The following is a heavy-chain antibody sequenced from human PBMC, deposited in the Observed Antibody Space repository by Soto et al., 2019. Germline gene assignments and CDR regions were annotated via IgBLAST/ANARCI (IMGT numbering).Heavy chain of an antibody. J-gene: IGHJ3*02. CDR1: GYTFTSYD. CDR3: ARYSPVLRQNYIWGSYRPRGAFDI. Sequence: QVQLVQSGAEVKKPGASVKVSCKASGYTFTSYDINWVRQATGQGLEWMGWMNPNSGNPGYAQKFQGRVTMTRNTSISTAYMELSSLRSEDTAVYYCARYSPVLRQNYIWGSYRPRGAFDIWGQGTMVTVSS. D-gene: IGHD3-16*02. V-gene: IGHV1-8*01. CDR2: MNPNSGNP.